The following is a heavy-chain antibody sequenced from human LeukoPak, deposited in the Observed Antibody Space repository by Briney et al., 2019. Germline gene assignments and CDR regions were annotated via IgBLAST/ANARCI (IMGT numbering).Heavy chain of an antibody. J-gene: IGHJ6*03. D-gene: IGHD3/OR15-3a*01. CDR3: ARDGLLTRTGMDV. CDR2: IIPMLGTA. V-gene: IGHV1-69*16. CDR1: GGSLSDYT. Sequence: ASVKVSCKASGGSLSDYTISWVRQAPGQGLEWMGGIIPMLGTAKYAQNFQGRVTITTDDSSSTVYMELSSLRFEDTAPYFCARDGLLTRTGMDVWGKGTTVTVSS.